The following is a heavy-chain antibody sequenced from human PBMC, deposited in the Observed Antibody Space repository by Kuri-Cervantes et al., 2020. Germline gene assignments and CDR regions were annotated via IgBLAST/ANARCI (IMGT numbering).Heavy chain of an antibody. CDR1: GYSFTSYW. CDR2: IYPGDSDT. Sequence: GGSLRLSCKGSGYSFTSYWIGWVRQMPGKGLEWMGFIYPGDSDTRYSPSFQGQVTISADKSISTAYLQWSRLKASDTAMYYCALYSSSSGSHDSDYWGQGTLVTVSS. V-gene: IGHV5-51*01. J-gene: IGHJ4*02. CDR3: ALYSSSSGSHDSDY. D-gene: IGHD6-6*01.